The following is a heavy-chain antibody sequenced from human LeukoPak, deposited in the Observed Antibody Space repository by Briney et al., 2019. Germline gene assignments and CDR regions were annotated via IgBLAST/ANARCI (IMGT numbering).Heavy chain of an antibody. CDR2: IYSGGST. V-gene: IGHV3-66*02. CDR1: GFTVSSNY. J-gene: IGHJ5*02. CDR3: ARGYSSSPIGRYNWFDP. D-gene: IGHD6-6*01. Sequence: PGGSLRLSCAASGFTVSSNYMSWVRQAPGKGLEWVSVIYSGGSTYYADSVKGRFTISRDNSKNTLYLQMNSLRAEDTAVYYCARGYSSSPIGRYNWFDPWGQGTLVTVSS.